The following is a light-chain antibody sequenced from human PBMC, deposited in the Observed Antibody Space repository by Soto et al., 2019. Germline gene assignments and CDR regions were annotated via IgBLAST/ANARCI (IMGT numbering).Light chain of an antibody. J-gene: IGLJ3*02. CDR3: GTWDSSLNAGV. CDR2: EDH. Sequence: QSVLTQSSSVSAAPGQKVTISCSGGSSNIGRNFVSWYQHLPGTAPKLLIYEDHKRPSGIPDRFSGSKSATSATLDITGLQTGDEADYYCGTWDSSLNAGVFGGGTKLTVL. CDR1: SSNIGRNF. V-gene: IGLV1-51*02.